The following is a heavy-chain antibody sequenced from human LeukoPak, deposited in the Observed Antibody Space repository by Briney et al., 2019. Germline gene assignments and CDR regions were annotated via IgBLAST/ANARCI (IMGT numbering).Heavy chain of an antibody. Sequence: ASVKVSCKASGDTFGNYAINWVRQAPGQGLEWMGIINPNGGSTSYAQKFQGRVTMTRDTSTSTVYMELSSLRSEDTAVYYCARETVDTAMVIDYWGQGTLVTVSS. CDR1: GDTFGNYA. D-gene: IGHD5-18*01. CDR2: INPNGGST. J-gene: IGHJ4*02. V-gene: IGHV1-46*01. CDR3: ARETVDTAMVIDY.